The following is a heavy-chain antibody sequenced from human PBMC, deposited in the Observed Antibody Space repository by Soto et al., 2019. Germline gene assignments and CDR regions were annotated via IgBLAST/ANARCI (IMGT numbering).Heavy chain of an antibody. CDR2: ISYDGSNK. CDR1: GFTFSSYG. CDR3: ANSYSSGWSFCDY. V-gene: IGHV3-30*18. D-gene: IGHD6-19*01. J-gene: IGHJ4*02. Sequence: PVGSLRLSCAASGFTFSSYGMHWVRQAPGKGLEWVAVISYDGSNKYYADSVKGRFTISRDNSKNTLYLQMNSLRAEDTAVYYCANSYSSGWSFCDYWGQGTLVTVSS.